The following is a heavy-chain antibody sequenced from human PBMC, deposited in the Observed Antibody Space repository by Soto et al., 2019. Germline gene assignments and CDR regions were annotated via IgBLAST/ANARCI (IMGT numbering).Heavy chain of an antibody. D-gene: IGHD3-16*01. V-gene: IGHV4-59*01. CDR1: GGSISTYY. J-gene: IGHJ5*02. CDR3: ARPDYGNNGWFDP. Sequence: SETLSLTCTVSGGSISTYYWSWIRQPPGKGLEWIAYIYYTGSTNYNPSLKSRVTMSVDTSKNQFSLNLYSVTAADTAVYYCARPDYGNNGWFDPWGPGTLVTVSS. CDR2: IYYTGST.